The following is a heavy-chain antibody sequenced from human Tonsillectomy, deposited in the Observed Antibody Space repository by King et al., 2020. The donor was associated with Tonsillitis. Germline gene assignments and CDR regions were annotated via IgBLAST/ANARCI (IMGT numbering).Heavy chain of an antibody. V-gene: IGHV4-4*07. J-gene: IGHJ4*02. Sequence: MQLQESGPGLVKPSETLSLTCTVSGGSISSYYWSWIRQPAGKGLEWIGHIYTSGSTNYNPSLKSRVTMSVDTSKNQFSLNLSSVTAADTAVDYCARLSSGWSAHYFDYWGRGTLVTVSS. CDR2: IYTSGST. CDR1: GGSISSYY. CDR3: ARLSSGWSAHYFDY. D-gene: IGHD6-19*01.